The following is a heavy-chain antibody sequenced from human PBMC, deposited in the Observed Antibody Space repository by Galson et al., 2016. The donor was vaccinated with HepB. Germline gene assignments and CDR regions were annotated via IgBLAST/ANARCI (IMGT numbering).Heavy chain of an antibody. CDR3: ARSLSGWYNSFDP. D-gene: IGHD6-19*01. Sequence: SLRLSCAASGFTFSRYVIQWVRQAPGKGLEWVSTISASGTYTYYADSVKGRFTISRDNAKNSLFLQMNSLRAEDTAVYFCARSLSGWYNSFDPWGQGTLVTVSS. V-gene: IGHV3-21*01. CDR1: GFTFSRYV. J-gene: IGHJ5*02. CDR2: ISASGTYT.